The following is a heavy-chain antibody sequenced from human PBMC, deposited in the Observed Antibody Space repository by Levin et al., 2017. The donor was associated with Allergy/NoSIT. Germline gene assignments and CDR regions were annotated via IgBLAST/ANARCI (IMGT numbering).Heavy chain of an antibody. CDR3: VKDDYASN. V-gene: IGHV3-74*01. Sequence: EASVKVSCAASGFSFSAYWMHWVRQAPGKGLVWVSRISNDGSVTSYADSVKGRFTISRDNAKNTLYLQMNSLREEDTALYYCVKDDYASNWGQGTMVTVSS. CDR2: ISNDGSVT. D-gene: IGHD3-16*01. CDR1: GFSFSAYW. J-gene: IGHJ3*01.